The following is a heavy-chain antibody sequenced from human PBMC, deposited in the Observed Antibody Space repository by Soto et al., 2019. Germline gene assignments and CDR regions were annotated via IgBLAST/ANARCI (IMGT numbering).Heavy chain of an antibody. V-gene: IGHV1-69*06. Sequence: GASVKVSCKTSGSNFSAHTFNWVRQAPGQSLEWMGGILPILVRPNYAPKFQGRLTITADKSTTTVYMELSSLKSDDTAVYYCARAKRVDAVAGPFDYWGQGTLVTVSS. CDR2: ILPILVRP. J-gene: IGHJ4*02. CDR1: GSNFSAHT. D-gene: IGHD6-19*01. CDR3: ARAKRVDAVAGPFDY.